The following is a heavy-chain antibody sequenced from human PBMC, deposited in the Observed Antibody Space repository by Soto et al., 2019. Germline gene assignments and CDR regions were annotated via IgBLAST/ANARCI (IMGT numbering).Heavy chain of an antibody. CDR1: GGTFSSYA. Sequence: SVKVSCKASGGTFSSYAISWVRQAPGQGLEWTGGIIPIFGTANYAQKFQGRVTITADESTSTAYMELSSLRSEDTAVYYCARGGMSSYYYGMDVWGQGTTVTVSS. J-gene: IGHJ6*02. CDR3: ARGGMSSYYYGMDV. V-gene: IGHV1-69*13. D-gene: IGHD1-26*01. CDR2: IIPIFGTA.